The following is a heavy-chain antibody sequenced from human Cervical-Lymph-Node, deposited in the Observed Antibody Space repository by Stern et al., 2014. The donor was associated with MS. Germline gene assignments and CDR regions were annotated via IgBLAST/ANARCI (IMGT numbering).Heavy chain of an antibody. Sequence: VQLVESGGGLVKPGGSLRLSCAASGFSFNDHYMSWTRQAPGKGLEWVSYITSSGVIYYADSVKGRFIVSRDNAKNSLSLQMNSLRAEDTAVYHCARMFFWGFDPWGQGTLVTVSS. D-gene: IGHD2/OR15-2a*01. V-gene: IGHV3-11*01. J-gene: IGHJ5*02. CDR3: ARMFFWGFDP. CDR2: ITSSGVI. CDR1: GFSFNDHY.